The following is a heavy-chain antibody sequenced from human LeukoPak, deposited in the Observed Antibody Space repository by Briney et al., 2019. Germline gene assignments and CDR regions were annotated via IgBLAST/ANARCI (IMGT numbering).Heavy chain of an antibody. Sequence: PGGSLRLSCAASGFTFFTYSMNWVRQAPGKGLEWVSLIYSGGTTYYADSVKGRFTISRDNSKNTLYLQMNSMRAEDTAVYYCARRAGGYSHPYDYWGQGILVTVSS. D-gene: IGHD4-23*01. J-gene: IGHJ4*02. V-gene: IGHV3-53*01. CDR2: IYSGGTT. CDR3: ARRAGGYSHPYDY. CDR1: GFTFFTYS.